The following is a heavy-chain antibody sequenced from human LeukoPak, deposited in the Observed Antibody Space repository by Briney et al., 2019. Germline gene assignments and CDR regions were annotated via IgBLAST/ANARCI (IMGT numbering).Heavy chain of an antibody. CDR1: GFTFSSYA. CDR2: ISTNGGST. V-gene: IGHV3-23*02. J-gene: IGHJ4*02. Sequence: GGSLRLSCAASGFTFSSYAMSWVRQAPGKGVEWVSGISTNGGSTIYEDSVKGRLTISRDNSKKNLYLQMKNLRTEDTAIYYCARRDQLPDYWVQGTLVTVSS. D-gene: IGHD2-2*01. CDR3: ARRDQLPDY.